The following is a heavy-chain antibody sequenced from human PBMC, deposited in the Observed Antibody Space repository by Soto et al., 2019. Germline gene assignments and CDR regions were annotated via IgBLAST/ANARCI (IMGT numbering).Heavy chain of an antibody. CDR3: ARDHQFGFCSGGSCSRYYYFDY. D-gene: IGHD2-15*01. Sequence: FLTCTVSGGSISRGGYYWSWIRPHPGKGLEWVVDIDDTGSTYYNRSLKSRVTISIDTSKNHFSLKLSSVTAADTAVYYCARDHQFGFCSGGSCSRYYYFDYWGQGTLVTVSS. CDR2: IDDTGST. J-gene: IGHJ4*02. V-gene: IGHV4-31*03. CDR1: GGSISRGGYY.